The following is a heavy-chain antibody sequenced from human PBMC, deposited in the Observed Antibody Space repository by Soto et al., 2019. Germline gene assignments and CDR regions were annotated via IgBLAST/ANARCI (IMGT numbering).Heavy chain of an antibody. V-gene: IGHV3-33*01. CDR3: ARDRLVPYGYGMDV. J-gene: IGHJ6*02. CDR1: GFTFRSYG. D-gene: IGHD2-2*01. Sequence: GGSLRLCCAASGFTFRSYGIHWVRQAPGKGLEWVALIWFDGSKKYYVDSVKGRFAVSRDNSKNTLYLQMNSLRVEDTAVYYCARDRLVPYGYGMDVWGQGTTVTVSS. CDR2: IWFDGSKK.